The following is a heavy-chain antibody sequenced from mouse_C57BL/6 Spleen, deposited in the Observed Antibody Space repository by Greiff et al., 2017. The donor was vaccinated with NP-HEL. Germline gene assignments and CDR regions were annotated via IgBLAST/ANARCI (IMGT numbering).Heavy chain of an antibody. D-gene: IGHD2-5*01. CDR3: ARRDSNSLYYFDY. Sequence: EVQLQQSGPELVKPGASVKIPCKASGYTFTDYNMDWVKQSHGKSLEWIGDINPNNGGTIYNQKFKGKATLTVDKSSSTAYMELRSLTSEDTAVYYCARRDSNSLYYFDYWGQSTTLTVSS. J-gene: IGHJ2*01. CDR1: GYTFTDYN. CDR2: INPNNGGT. V-gene: IGHV1-18*01.